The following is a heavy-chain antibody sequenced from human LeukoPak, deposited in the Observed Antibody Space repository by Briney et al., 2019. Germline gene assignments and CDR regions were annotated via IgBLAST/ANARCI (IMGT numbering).Heavy chain of an antibody. CDR2: IVVGTGNT. Sequence: SVKVSCKASGFTFSGSAVQWVRQARGQRLEWTGWIVVGTGNTNYAQRFQGRVTITRDMSTSTSYMELSSLRSEDTAVYYCAAPDSYTGSYSYWGQGTLVTVSS. J-gene: IGHJ4*02. V-gene: IGHV1-58*01. CDR3: AAPDSYTGSYSY. CDR1: GFTFSGSA. D-gene: IGHD1-26*01.